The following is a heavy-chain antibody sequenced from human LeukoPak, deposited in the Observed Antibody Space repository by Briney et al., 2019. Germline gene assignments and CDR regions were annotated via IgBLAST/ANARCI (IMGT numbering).Heavy chain of an antibody. CDR2: IKSDGSFT. D-gene: IGHD1-26*01. Sequence: GGSLRLSCAASGFTVSGYWMHWVRQAPGKGLVWVSCIKSDGSFTSIADSAKGRFTISRDNAKNTVSLQMNSLRAEDTAVYYCVRDTRSYNFDYWGQGTLVTVSS. CDR3: VRDTRSYNFDY. CDR1: GFTVSGYW. J-gene: IGHJ4*02. V-gene: IGHV3-74*01.